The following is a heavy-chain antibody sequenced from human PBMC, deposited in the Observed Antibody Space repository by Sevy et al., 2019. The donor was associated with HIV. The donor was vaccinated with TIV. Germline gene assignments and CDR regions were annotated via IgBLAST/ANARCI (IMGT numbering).Heavy chain of an antibody. J-gene: IGHJ4*02. CDR3: ARVGLSSGWYFDY. D-gene: IGHD6-19*01. Sequence: SETLSLTCTVSGGSISSGSYYWSWIRQPAGKGLEWIGRIYTSGSTNYNPSLKSRVTISVDTSKNQFSLKLSSVTAADTAVYYCARVGLSSGWYFDYWGQGTLVTVSS. CDR1: GGSISSGSYY. V-gene: IGHV4-61*02. CDR2: IYTSGST.